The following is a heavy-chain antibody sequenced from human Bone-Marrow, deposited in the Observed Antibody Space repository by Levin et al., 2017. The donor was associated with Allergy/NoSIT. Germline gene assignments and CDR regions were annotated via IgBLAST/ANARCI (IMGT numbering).Heavy chain of an antibody. V-gene: IGHV4-61*08. CDR3: ARVTSVVVTVDDLYWYFDL. CDR1: GGSVGSGGFY. Sequence: SETLSLTCTVSGGSVGSGGFYWSWIRQPPGTGLEWIGHIYYSGNTNFNPSLKSRVTISRDTSKNQFSLKLSSVTAADTAMYYCARVTSVVVTVDDLYWYFDLWGRGTLVTVSS. D-gene: IGHD2-21*02. CDR2: IYYSGNT. J-gene: IGHJ2*01.